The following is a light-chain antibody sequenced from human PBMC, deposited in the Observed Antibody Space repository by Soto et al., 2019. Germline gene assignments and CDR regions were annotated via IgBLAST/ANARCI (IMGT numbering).Light chain of an antibody. J-gene: IGKJ1*01. CDR1: QSVSSY. Sequence: EIVLTQSPGTLSLSPGERATLSCRASQSVSSYLAWYQQKPGQAPRLLIYDAXXXATGIPARFSGSGSGTDFTLTISRLEPEDFAVYYCQQRSNWPPTWTFGQVTKVDIK. CDR2: DAX. V-gene: IGKV3-11*01. CDR3: QQRSNWPPTWT.